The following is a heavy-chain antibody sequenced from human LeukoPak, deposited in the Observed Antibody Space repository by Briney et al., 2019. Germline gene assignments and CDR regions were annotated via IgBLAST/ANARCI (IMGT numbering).Heavy chain of an antibody. Sequence: QTGGSLRLSCAASGFTVSSNYMSWVRQAPGKGLEWVSVIYSGGSTYYADSVKGRFTISRDNSKNTLYLQMNSLRAEDTAVYYCARGLSFWSGYYMDYWGQGTLVTASS. D-gene: IGHD3-3*01. CDR3: ARGLSFWSGYYMDY. V-gene: IGHV3-66*01. CDR2: IYSGGST. J-gene: IGHJ4*02. CDR1: GFTVSSNY.